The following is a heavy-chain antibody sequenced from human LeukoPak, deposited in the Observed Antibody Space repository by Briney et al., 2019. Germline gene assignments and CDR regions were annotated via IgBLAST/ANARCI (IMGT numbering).Heavy chain of an antibody. V-gene: IGHV3-7*01. Sequence: GGSLRLSCAASGFIFSSSWMSWVRQAPGKGLEWVANINQDGSQRHHVDSVKGRFTISRDNAKNLLYLQMNSLGAEDTAVYYCVRGGYSSFDYWGQGTLVTVSS. J-gene: IGHJ4*02. CDR2: INQDGSQR. D-gene: IGHD3-10*01. CDR3: VRGGYSSFDY. CDR1: GFIFSSSW.